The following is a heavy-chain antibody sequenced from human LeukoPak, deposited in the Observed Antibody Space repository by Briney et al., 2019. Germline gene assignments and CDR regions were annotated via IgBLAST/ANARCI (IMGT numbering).Heavy chain of an antibody. CDR2: ISAYNGNT. CDR3: ARGGDSSGHYDY. CDR1: GYTFTSYG. J-gene: IGHJ4*02. D-gene: IGHD6-19*01. V-gene: IGHV1-18*01. Sequence: ASVKVSCKASGYTFTSYGISWVRQAPGQGLEWMGWISAYNGNTNYAQKFQGRVTMTRDTSISTAYMELSRLRSDDTAVYYRARGGDSSGHYDYWGQGTLVTVSS.